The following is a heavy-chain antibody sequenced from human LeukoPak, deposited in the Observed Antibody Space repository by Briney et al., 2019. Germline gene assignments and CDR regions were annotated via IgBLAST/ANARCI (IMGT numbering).Heavy chain of an antibody. D-gene: IGHD3-22*01. CDR3: ARSFYYDSIN. J-gene: IGHJ4*02. V-gene: IGHV4-34*01. Sequence: SETLSLTCTVSGGSISSYYWSWIRQPPGKGLEWIGEINHSGSTNYNPSLKSRVTISVDTSKNQFSLKLSSVTAADTAVYYCARSFYYDSINWGQGTLVTVSS. CDR1: GGSISSYY. CDR2: INHSGST.